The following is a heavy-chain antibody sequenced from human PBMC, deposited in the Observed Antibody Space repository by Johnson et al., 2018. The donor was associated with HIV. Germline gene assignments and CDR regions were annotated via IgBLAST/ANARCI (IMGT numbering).Heavy chain of an antibody. Sequence: QVQLVESGGGVVQPGGSLRLSCAASGLTFSDYDMSWIRQAPGKGLEWVSYISSGGSTKYYADSVKGRFTISRDNAKNSLYLQMNSLRAEDTALYYCAKDGDLTGTDAFDIWGQGTMVTVSS. CDR1: GLTFSDYD. J-gene: IGHJ3*02. D-gene: IGHD1/OR15-1a*01. CDR3: AKDGDLTGTDAFDI. CDR2: ISSGGSTK. V-gene: IGHV3-11*01.